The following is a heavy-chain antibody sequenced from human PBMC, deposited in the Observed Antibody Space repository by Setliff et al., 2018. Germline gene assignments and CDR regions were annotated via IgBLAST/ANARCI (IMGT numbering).Heavy chain of an antibody. CDR3: ARSLTGYTNYYFDY. Sequence: PRLSCAASGFTFSTHAMHWARQAPGKGLDWVAMIWSDGNTTYYADSVKGRFTVSRDNSKNTVYLQMNSLRAEDTAVYYCARSLTGYTNYYFDYWGQGALVAVAS. CDR1: GFTFSTHA. CDR2: IWSDGNTT. V-gene: IGHV3-33*01. J-gene: IGHJ4*02. D-gene: IGHD3-9*01.